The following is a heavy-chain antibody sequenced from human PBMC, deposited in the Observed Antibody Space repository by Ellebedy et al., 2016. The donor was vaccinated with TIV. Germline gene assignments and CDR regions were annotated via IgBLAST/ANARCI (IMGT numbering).Heavy chain of an antibody. CDR1: GFTFRGFG. Sequence: GESLKISCAASGFTFRGFGMHWVRQAPGKVLEWVAVVAHDGNTKYSADSVKGRFTISRDDSKNSLYLQMSGLRADDTAVYYCTKEGAEHYLSFDIWGQGTMVTVSS. J-gene: IGHJ3*02. CDR2: VAHDGNTK. V-gene: IGHV3-30*18. CDR3: TKEGAEHYLSFDI. D-gene: IGHD2/OR15-2a*01.